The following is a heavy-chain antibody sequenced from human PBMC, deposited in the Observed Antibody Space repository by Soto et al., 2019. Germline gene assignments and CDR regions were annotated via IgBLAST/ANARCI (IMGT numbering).Heavy chain of an antibody. V-gene: IGHV3-30*03. J-gene: IGHJ4*02. CDR3: ARGGWYASWSSSDC. D-gene: IGHD2-2*01. CDR2: MSYDGSRQ. CDR1: GFTLSGND. Sequence: QVQLVESGGGVVQPGRSLRLSCAASGFTLSGNDMHWVRQAPGKGPEWVAVMSYDGSRQYYADSVKGRFTISRDTSKSTLYLQMNSLTTEETAVYYCARGGWYASWSSSDCWGQGTLVTVSS.